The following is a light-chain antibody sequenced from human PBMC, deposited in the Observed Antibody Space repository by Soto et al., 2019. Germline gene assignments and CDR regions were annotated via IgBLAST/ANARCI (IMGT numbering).Light chain of an antibody. J-gene: IGKJ4*01. Sequence: DIQLTQSPSFLSASVGDRVTITCRASQGISSYLAWYQQKPGKAPRLLIYAASTLQSGVPSRFSGSGSGTEFTLTISSLQPEEFATYYCQQLNSYPLTVGGGTKVEIK. CDR1: QGISSY. CDR2: AAS. CDR3: QQLNSYPLT. V-gene: IGKV1-9*01.